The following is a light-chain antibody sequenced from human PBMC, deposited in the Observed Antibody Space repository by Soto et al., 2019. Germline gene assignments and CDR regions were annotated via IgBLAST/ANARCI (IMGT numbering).Light chain of an antibody. CDR2: GSY. CDR3: QQSHSSLLT. J-gene: IGKJ4*01. CDR1: QSISNG. Sequence: IQMTQSPSSLSASVGDRVTITCRASQSISNGLNWYQQKPRRAPELLIYGSYSLQTGVPSRVSGSGSGTDFPLTISSLQPEDSAAYYCQQSHSSLLTFGGGAKVEFK. V-gene: IGKV1-39*01.